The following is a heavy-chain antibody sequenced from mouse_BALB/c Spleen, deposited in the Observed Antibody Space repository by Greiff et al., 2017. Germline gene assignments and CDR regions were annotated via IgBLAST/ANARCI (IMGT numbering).Heavy chain of an antibody. CDR2: ISSGGGST. D-gene: IGHD2-13*01. CDR3: ARHDFSMDY. CDR1: GFAFSSYD. Sequence: EVQLVESGGGLVQPGGSLKLSCAASGFAFSSYDMSWVRQTPEKRLEWVAYISSGGGSTYYPDTVKGRFTISRDNAKNTLYLQMSSLKSEDTAMYYCARHDFSMDYWGQGTSVTVSS. J-gene: IGHJ4*01. V-gene: IGHV5-12-1*01.